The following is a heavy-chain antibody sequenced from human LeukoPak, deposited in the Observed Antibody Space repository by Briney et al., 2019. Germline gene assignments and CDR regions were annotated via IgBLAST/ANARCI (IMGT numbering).Heavy chain of an antibody. V-gene: IGHV3-21*01. D-gene: IGHD3-10*01. CDR3: GRAPEGPYGSGSYYKDY. J-gene: IGHJ4*02. CDR2: ISSSSSYI. Sequence: GGSLRLSCAASGFTFSSYSMNWVRQAPGKGLEWVSSISSSSSYIYYADSVKGRFTISRDNAKDSLYLQMNSLRAEDTAVYYWGRAPEGPYGSGSYYKDYWGQGTLVTVSS. CDR1: GFTFSSYS.